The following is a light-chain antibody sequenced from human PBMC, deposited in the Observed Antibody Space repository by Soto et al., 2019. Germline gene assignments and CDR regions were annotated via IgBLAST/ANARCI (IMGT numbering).Light chain of an antibody. J-gene: IGLJ1*01. CDR1: SSDVGGYNY. V-gene: IGLV2-14*01. Sequence: QSVLTQPASVSGSPGQSITISCTGTSSDVGGYNYVSWYQQHPGKAPKLMIYDVSNRPSGVSNRFSGSKSGNTASLTISGLPAEDEADIYCSSYTSSSTLEVFGTG. CDR2: DVS. CDR3: SSYTSSSTLEV.